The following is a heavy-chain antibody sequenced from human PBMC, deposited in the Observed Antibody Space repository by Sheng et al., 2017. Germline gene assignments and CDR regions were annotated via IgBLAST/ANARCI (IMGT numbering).Heavy chain of an antibody. Sequence: EVQVVESGGGLVQPGGSLRLSCTASGLPFSSYWVNWVRQAPGKGLEWVANMNQDGSEKYYADSVRGRFTISRDNAKKSMYLQMNSLRIEDTAVYYCDGSNWPTWVRGTRVT. CDR2: MNQDGSEK. CDR3: DGSNWPT. CDR1: GLPFSSYW. J-gene: IGHJ5*02. D-gene: IGHD6-13*01. V-gene: IGHV3-7*01.